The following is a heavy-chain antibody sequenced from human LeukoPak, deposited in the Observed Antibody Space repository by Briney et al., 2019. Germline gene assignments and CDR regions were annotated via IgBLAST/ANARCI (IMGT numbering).Heavy chain of an antibody. J-gene: IGHJ4*02. Sequence: SGGSLRLSCAASGFTFSIYAMSWVRQTPGKGLEWVSAISGSGGNTYYADSVKGRFTISRDNSKKTLYLQMNSLRADDTAVYYCAKGPLTEVAGTTWDYWGQGTLVTAS. V-gene: IGHV3-23*01. D-gene: IGHD6-19*01. CDR2: ISGSGGNT. CDR1: GFTFSIYA. CDR3: AKGPLTEVAGTTWDY.